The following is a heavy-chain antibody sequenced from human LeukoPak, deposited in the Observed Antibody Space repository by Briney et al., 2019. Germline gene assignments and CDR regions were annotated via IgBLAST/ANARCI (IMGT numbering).Heavy chain of an antibody. V-gene: IGHV1-2*02. Sequence: ASVKVSCKTSGYTFTSYYMHWVRQAPGQGLEWMGWINPNSGGTNYAQKFQGRVTMTRDTSISTAYMELSRLRSDDTAVYYCARVRNYYYSSGYYNAFDIWGQGTMVSVSS. CDR1: GYTFTSYY. J-gene: IGHJ3*02. CDR2: INPNSGGT. CDR3: ARVRNYYYSSGYYNAFDI. D-gene: IGHD3-22*01.